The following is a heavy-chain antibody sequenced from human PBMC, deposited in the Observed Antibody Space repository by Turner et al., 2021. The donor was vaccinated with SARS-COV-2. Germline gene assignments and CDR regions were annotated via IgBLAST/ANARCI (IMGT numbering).Heavy chain of an antibody. J-gene: IGHJ5*02. CDR3: AREPPRIAEAGTAFDP. D-gene: IGHD6-19*01. V-gene: IGHV4-59*01. CDR2: IPHTGVT. CDR1: GGFISTYY. Sequence: QVRLQDSGPGLVKSSETLSLTCSFSGGFISTYYWSWIRLPPGKGLAWIGYIPHTGVTNYNPSLGSRVTMSVDTSKNQFSLKLSPVTAEDTAIYFCAREPPRIAEAGTAFDPWGQGTLVTVFS.